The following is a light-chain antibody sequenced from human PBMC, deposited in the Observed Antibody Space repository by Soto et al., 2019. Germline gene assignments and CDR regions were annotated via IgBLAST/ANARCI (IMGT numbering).Light chain of an antibody. CDR1: ERVSTN. CDR2: AAS. CDR3: QQYDLATG. V-gene: IGKV3-15*01. Sequence: EVVMTQSPASLSVSPGERATLSCRASERVSTNLAWYQQKRGQPPRLLIYAASTRATGVPARFSGSGSGTEFTLTISSLQSEDFAVYYCQQYDLATGFGGGNKVEIK. J-gene: IGKJ4*01.